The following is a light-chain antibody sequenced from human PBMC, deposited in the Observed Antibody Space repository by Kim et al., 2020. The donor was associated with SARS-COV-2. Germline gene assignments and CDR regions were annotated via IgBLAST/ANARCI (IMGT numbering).Light chain of an antibody. CDR3: QVWDTSSDXLRV. V-gene: IGLV3-21*04. CDR2: YNG. CDR1: IIGSXS. Sequence: SYELTQPPSVSVAPGQSAKISCGGNIIGSXSLXWXQQKPXXAPVLXISYNGDRPSEIPERFFGSXSGIXATLTXSSVEAGDEADYYCQVWDTSSDXLRVFG. J-gene: IGLJ1*01.